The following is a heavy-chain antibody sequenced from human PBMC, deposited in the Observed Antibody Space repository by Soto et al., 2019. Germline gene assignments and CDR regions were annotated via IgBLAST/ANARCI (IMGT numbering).Heavy chain of an antibody. CDR3: ARDSSPLVPVTKDNYYYYYGMDV. CDR1: GGSVSSGSYY. D-gene: IGHD4-4*01. Sequence: SETLSLTCTVSGGSVSSGSYYWSWIRQPPGKGLEGIGYIYYSGSTNYNRSLNSRVTISVDTSKNQFSLKLSSVTAADTAVYYCARDSSPLVPVTKDNYYYYYGMDVWGQGTTVTVSS. V-gene: IGHV4-61*01. CDR2: IYYSGST. J-gene: IGHJ6*02.